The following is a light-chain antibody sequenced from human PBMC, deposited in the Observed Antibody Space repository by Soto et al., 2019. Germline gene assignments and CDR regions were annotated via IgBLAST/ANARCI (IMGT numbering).Light chain of an antibody. Sequence: QSVLTQSPSVSGAPGQRVTISCTGSSSNIGAGYDVHWYQQLPGTAPKLLIYGSSNRPSEVPDRFSGSKSGTSASLAITGLQAEDEADYYCQSYDSSLSGVVFGGGTKVTVL. CDR3: QSYDSSLSGVV. J-gene: IGLJ2*01. CDR2: GSS. CDR1: SSNIGAGYD. V-gene: IGLV1-40*01.